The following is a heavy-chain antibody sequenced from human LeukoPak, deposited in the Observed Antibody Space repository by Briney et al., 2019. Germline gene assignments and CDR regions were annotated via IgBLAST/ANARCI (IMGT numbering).Heavy chain of an antibody. D-gene: IGHD3-10*01. CDR2: INPSGGST. V-gene: IGHV1-46*01. J-gene: IGHJ6*03. CDR3: ARAATMVRELRGRYYYMDV. Sequence: WASVKVSCKASGYTFTSYYMHWVRQAPGQGLEWMGIINPSGGSTSYAQKFQGRVTMTRDMSTSTVYMELSSLRSEDTAVYYCARAATMVRELRGRYYYMDVWGKGTTVTVSS. CDR1: GYTFTSYY.